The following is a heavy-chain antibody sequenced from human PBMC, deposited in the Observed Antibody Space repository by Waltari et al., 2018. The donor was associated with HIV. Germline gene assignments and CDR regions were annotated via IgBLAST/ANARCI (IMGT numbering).Heavy chain of an antibody. CDR2: VYDGGSS. V-gene: IGHV3-53*01. Sequence: VQLVESGGGLVQPGGSLRLSCLVSGFTVTSNYVSWVRQPPGKVLEWVSVVYDGGSSYYADSGKGRFIVSRDTAKNTLYLQMNSLRAEDTAVYYCAREIPTLIRGIIPPLPHRFDIWGQGTLVTVSS. D-gene: IGHD3-10*01. J-gene: IGHJ4*01. CDR1: GFTVTSNY. CDR3: AREIPTLIRGIIPPLPHRFDI.